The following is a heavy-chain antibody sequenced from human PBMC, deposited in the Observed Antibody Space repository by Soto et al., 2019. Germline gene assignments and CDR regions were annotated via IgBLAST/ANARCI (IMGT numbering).Heavy chain of an antibody. V-gene: IGHV1-18*01. J-gene: IGHJ6*02. Sequence: ASVKLSCKASGYTFTSYGISWVRQAPGQGLEWMGWISAYNGNTNYAQKLQGRVTMTTDTSTSTAYMELRSLRSDDTAVYYCARYGAAVYYYYGMDVWGQGTTVTVSS. CDR3: ARYGAAVYYYYGMDV. CDR1: GYTFTSYG. CDR2: ISAYNGNT. D-gene: IGHD6-13*01.